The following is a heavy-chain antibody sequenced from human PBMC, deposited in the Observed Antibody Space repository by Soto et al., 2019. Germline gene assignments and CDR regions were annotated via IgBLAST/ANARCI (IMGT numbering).Heavy chain of an antibody. CDR3: ARGDSRYSGL. J-gene: IGHJ4*02. CDR1: GGSFSSYY. V-gene: IGHV4-34*01. D-gene: IGHD6-19*01. CDR2: INPSGST. Sequence: QVQLRQWGAGLLKPSESLSLPCAVYGGSFSSYYWTWIRQPPGKGLEWIGEINPSGSTNYNPSLKSRVPILVDTSRNQFSLRLTSVTAADTAVYYCARGDSRYSGLWGQGILVTVSS.